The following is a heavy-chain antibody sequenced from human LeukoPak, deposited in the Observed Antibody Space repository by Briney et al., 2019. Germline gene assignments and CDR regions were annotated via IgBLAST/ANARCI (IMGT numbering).Heavy chain of an antibody. D-gene: IGHD2-15*01. V-gene: IGHV3-23*01. CDR1: GLSFSQYA. Sequence: GGSLRLSCTDSGLSFSQYAINWVRQAPWKGLEWVSVIGGNGGTTHYAESVKGGFTISRDNSKNTVSLQMNNLRAEDSALYYCATAYWRTGMALDFWGQGTLVTVSS. J-gene: IGHJ4*02. CDR3: ATAYWRTGMALDF. CDR2: IGGNGGTT.